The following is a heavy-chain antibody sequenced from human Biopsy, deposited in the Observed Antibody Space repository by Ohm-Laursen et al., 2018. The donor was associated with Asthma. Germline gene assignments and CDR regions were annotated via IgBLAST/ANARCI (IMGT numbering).Heavy chain of an antibody. CDR2: ISAYNGNT. Sequence: SVKVSCNASGYTFNSAGITWVRQAPGQGLEWMGWISAYNGNTKVAQKLQDRVTMITDTSTSTAYMELRSLRSDDTAVYFCARAVDYSHYYGIDVWGQGTTVTV. CDR3: ARAVDYSHYYGIDV. D-gene: IGHD3-10*01. V-gene: IGHV1-18*01. J-gene: IGHJ6*02. CDR1: GYTFNSAG.